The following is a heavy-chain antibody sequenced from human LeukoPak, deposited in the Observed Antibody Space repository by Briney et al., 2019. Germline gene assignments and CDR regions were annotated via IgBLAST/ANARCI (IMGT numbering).Heavy chain of an antibody. CDR2: IKEDGSEI. Sequence: PGGSLRLPCAASGFIFSNYWMSWVRQAPGKGLEWVANIKEDGSEIFSVDSVKGRFTVSRDNAKNSLYLQMDSLRAEDTAIYYCAREIITTPGYWGQGTLVTVSS. V-gene: IGHV3-7*03. CDR1: GFIFSNYW. J-gene: IGHJ4*02. CDR3: AREIITTPGY. D-gene: IGHD3-3*01.